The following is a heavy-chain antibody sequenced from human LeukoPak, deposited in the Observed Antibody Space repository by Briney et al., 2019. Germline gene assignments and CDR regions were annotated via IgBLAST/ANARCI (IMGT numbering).Heavy chain of an antibody. CDR3: ARVAGYGSGSSSYWYFDL. V-gene: IGHV3-21*01. CDR2: ISSSSSYI. CDR1: GFTFSSYS. D-gene: IGHD3-10*01. J-gene: IGHJ2*01. Sequence: PGGSLRLSCAASGFTFSSYSMNWVRQAPGKGLEWVSSISSSSSYIYYADSVKGRFTISRDNAKNSLYLQMNSLRAEDTAVYYCARVAGYGSGSSSYWYFDLWGRGTLVTVSS.